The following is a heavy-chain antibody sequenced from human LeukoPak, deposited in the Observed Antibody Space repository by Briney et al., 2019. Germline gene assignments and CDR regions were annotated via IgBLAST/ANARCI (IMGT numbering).Heavy chain of an antibody. CDR1: SGSISSYY. CDR2: IYYSGST. V-gene: IGHV4-59*08. CDR3: ARLKSGNSVYYYGMDV. J-gene: IGHJ6*02. Sequence: PSETLSLTCTVSSGSISSYYWSWIRQPPGKGLEWIGYIYYSGSTNYNPSPKSRVTISVDTSKNQFSLKLSSVTAADTAVYYCARLKSGNSVYYYGMDVWGQGTTVTVSS. D-gene: IGHD4-23*01.